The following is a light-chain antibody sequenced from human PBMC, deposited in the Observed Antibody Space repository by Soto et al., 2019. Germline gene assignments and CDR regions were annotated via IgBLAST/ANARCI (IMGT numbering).Light chain of an antibody. Sequence: DIQMTQSPSSLSAYVGDRVTITCRASQGISNYLAWYQQKPGKGPKFLIYAASTLQSGVPSRFSGSGSGTDFSLTITSLQPEDVATYYCQKYNRAPWTFGQGTNVEIK. CDR2: AAS. CDR1: QGISNY. J-gene: IGKJ1*01. V-gene: IGKV1-27*01. CDR3: QKYNRAPWT.